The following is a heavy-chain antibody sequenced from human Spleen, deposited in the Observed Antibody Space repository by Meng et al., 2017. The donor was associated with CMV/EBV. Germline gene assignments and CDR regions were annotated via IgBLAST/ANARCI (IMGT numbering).Heavy chain of an antibody. CDR1: GGSTSRYY. CDR3: ARRQLVWFGETGAFDI. J-gene: IGHJ3*02. CDR2: IYTSGST. Sequence: PQEPDPGMLKPSYTLSLTCTGSGGSTSRYYWSWIRQPAGKGLEWIGRIYTSGSTNYNPSLKSRVTMSVDTSKNQFSLKLSSVTAADTAVYYCARRQLVWFGETGAFDIWGQGTMVTVSS. D-gene: IGHD3-10*01. V-gene: IGHV4-4*07.